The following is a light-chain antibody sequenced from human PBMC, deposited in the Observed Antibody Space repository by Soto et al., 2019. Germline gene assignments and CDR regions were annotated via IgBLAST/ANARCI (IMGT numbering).Light chain of an antibody. V-gene: IGKV1-5*03. CDR3: QHYNSYSEA. Sequence: DIQLTQSPSFLSASVGDRVTITCRASQSISRYLNWYQQKPGKAPKLLIYKASTLKSGVPSRFSGSGSGTEFTLTISSLQPDDFATYYCQHYNSYSEAFGQGTKVDIK. J-gene: IGKJ1*01. CDR1: QSISRY. CDR2: KAS.